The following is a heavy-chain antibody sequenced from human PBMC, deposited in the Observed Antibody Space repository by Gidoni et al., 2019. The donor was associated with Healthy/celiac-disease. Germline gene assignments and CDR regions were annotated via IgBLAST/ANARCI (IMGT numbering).Heavy chain of an antibody. Sequence: EVQLVESGGGLIKPGGSLRLSCAASGFTFSSSSMTWVRQAPGKGLEWVSSISSSSSYIYYADSVKGRFTISRDNAKNSLYLQMNSLRAEDTAVYYCARNSYCGGDCQNPYYFDYWGQGTLVTVSS. D-gene: IGHD2-21*02. CDR3: ARNSYCGGDCQNPYYFDY. J-gene: IGHJ4*02. CDR2: ISSSSSYI. V-gene: IGHV3-21*01. CDR1: GFTFSSSS.